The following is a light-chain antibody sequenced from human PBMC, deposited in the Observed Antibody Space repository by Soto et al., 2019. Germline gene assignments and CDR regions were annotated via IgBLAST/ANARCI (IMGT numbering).Light chain of an antibody. CDR3: QQYNNWPRT. J-gene: IGKJ1*01. Sequence: EIVMTQSPATLSVSPGDRATLSCRASQSVSSNLAWYQQKPGQAPRLLIYGASTRATGIPARFSGSGSGTEFTLTISSLQSEDVADYYCQQYNNWPRTFGQGTKVDIK. CDR1: QSVSSN. V-gene: IGKV3-15*01. CDR2: GAS.